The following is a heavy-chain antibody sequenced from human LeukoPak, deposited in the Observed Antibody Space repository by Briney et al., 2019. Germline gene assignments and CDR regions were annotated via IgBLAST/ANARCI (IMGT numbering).Heavy chain of an antibody. D-gene: IGHD6-19*01. V-gene: IGHV3-23*01. CDR1: EFTFSSYA. CDR3: AKDQRSIAVAGYFDY. J-gene: IGHJ4*02. Sequence: GGSLRPSCAASEFTFSSYAMSWVRQAPGEGLEWVSGISYSGGSTYYADSVKGRFTISRDNSKNTLYLQMNSLRAEDTAVYYCAKDQRSIAVAGYFDYWGQGTLVTVSS. CDR2: ISYSGGST.